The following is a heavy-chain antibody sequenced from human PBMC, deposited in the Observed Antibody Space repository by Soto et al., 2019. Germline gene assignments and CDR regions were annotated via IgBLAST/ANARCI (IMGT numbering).Heavy chain of an antibody. V-gene: IGHV4-59*01. CDR1: GGSISRYY. CDR2: LYNTGST. Sequence: SETLSLTCTVSGGSISRYYWSWIRQPPGKGLEWIGYLYNTGSTIYNPSLESRVTISVDTSKNQFSLKLNSVTAADTAVYYCARDKITGLFDYWGQGTLVTVSS. J-gene: IGHJ4*02. CDR3: ARDKITGLFDY. D-gene: IGHD2-8*02.